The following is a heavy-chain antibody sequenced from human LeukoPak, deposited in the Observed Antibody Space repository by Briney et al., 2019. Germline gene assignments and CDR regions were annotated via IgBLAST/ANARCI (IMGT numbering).Heavy chain of an antibody. J-gene: IGHJ4*02. V-gene: IGHV4-4*09. CDR2: IYTSGST. CDR3: ARHTAARRGIDY. Sequence: PSETLSLTCTVSGGSISSYYWSWIRQPPGQGLEWIGYIYTSGSTNYNPSLKSRVTISVDTSKNQFSLKLSSVTAADTAVYYCARHTAARRGIDYWGQGTLVTVSS. CDR1: GGSISSYY. D-gene: IGHD6-6*01.